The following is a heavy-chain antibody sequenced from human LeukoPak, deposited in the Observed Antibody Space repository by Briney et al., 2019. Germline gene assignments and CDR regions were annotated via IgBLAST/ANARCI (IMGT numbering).Heavy chain of an antibody. D-gene: IGHD3-22*01. CDR2: VFGGGGT. J-gene: IGHJ4*02. Sequence: GGSLRLSCAASGLSVSSTFMSWVRQTPGKGLEWVSSVFGGGGTRYADSVMGRFTISRDNSKSTLYLQMDSLRAEDTAVYYCARTYTNNAGYYLYWGQGTLVTVSS. CDR1: GLSVSSTF. V-gene: IGHV3-53*01. CDR3: ARTYTNNAGYYLY.